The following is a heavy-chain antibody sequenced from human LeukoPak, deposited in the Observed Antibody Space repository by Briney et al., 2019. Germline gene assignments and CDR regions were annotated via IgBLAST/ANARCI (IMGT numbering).Heavy chain of an antibody. CDR1: GVSISSYY. CDR2: MYYSGNT. CDR3: ARGKYYFDY. Sequence: SETLSLTCTVSGVSISSYYWSWIRQPPGKGLEWIGYMYYSGNTNYNPSLKSRLTTSLDTSKNQFSLKLSSVTAADTAVYYCARGKYYFDYWGQGTLVTVSS. V-gene: IGHV4-59*01. J-gene: IGHJ4*02.